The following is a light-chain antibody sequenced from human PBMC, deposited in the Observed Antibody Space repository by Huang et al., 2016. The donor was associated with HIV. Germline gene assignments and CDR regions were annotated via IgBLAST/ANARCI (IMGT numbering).Light chain of an antibody. CDR1: QRLLNSNTYNC. V-gene: IGKV2-28*01. CDR2: LGS. Sequence: DIVMTQSPLSLTVTPGEPASISFRSSQRLLNSNTYNCLDCYLQKPGQSPKVLIYLGSNRASGVPDRFRGSGSGTDFTLKISRVEAEDVRIYYCMQSLETPWTFGQGTKVEIK. CDR3: MQSLETPWT. J-gene: IGKJ1*01.